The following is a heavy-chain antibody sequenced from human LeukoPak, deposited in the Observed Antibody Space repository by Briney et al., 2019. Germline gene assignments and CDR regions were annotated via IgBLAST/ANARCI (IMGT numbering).Heavy chain of an antibody. V-gene: IGHV4-59*01. CDR3: AREGPRGTTSH. CDR1: GGSISSYY. D-gene: IGHD4-17*01. J-gene: IGHJ4*02. Sequence: SETLSLTCTVSGGSISSYYWSWIRQPPGKGLEWIGYIYYSGSTNYNPSLKSRVTISVDTSKNQFSLKLCSVTAADTAVYYCAREGPRGTTSHWGQGTLVTVSS. CDR2: IYYSGST.